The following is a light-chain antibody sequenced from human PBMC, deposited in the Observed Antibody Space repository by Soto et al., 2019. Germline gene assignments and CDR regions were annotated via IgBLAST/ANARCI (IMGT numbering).Light chain of an antibody. Sequence: EVVLTQFPATLSWSPGDRAALSCKASQSVPNFLAWYQQKPGQAPRLLIYGASTRAAGIPDRFSGSGSGTDFNLTINGLEPEDFEVYYCQQRSKWHPITFGQGTRMDIK. J-gene: IGKJ5*01. CDR1: QSVPNF. CDR3: QQRSKWHPIT. CDR2: GAS. V-gene: IGKV3D-11*02.